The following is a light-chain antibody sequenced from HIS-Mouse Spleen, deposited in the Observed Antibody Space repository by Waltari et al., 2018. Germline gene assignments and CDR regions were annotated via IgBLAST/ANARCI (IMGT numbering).Light chain of an antibody. CDR3: CSYAGSSTWV. Sequence: QSALTQPASVSGSPGQSITIPCTGTSSDVVIYNLVPWYQQHPGKAPKLMIYEGSKRPSGVSNRFSGSKSGNTASLTISGLQAEDEADYYCCSYAGSSTWVFGGGTKLTVL. CDR1: SSDVVIYNL. J-gene: IGLJ3*02. V-gene: IGLV2-23*01. CDR2: EGS.